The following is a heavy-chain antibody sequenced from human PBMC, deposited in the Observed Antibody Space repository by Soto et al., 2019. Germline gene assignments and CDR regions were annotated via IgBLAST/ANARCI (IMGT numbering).Heavy chain of an antibody. J-gene: IGHJ4*02. Sequence: QPPGKGLEWIGGIYYSGSTNYNPSLKSRVTIPVDTSKNQFSLKLSSVTAADTAVYYCARRGLWTYYFDYWGQGTLVTVSS. D-gene: IGHD3-16*01. CDR3: ARRGLWTYYFDY. CDR2: IYYSGST. V-gene: IGHV4-34*01.